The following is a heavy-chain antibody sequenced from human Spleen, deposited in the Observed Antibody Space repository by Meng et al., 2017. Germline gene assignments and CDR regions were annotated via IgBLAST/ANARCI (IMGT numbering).Heavy chain of an antibody. CDR3: ARSPIDRYDLSALPLDY. V-gene: IGHV3-23*01. D-gene: IGHD3-22*01. CDR2: ISGGGDNT. J-gene: IGHJ4*02. CDR1: GFTFSSYA. Sequence: GESLKISCAASGFTFSSYAMNWVRQAPGKGLEWVSGISGGGDNTHYADSVKGRFTISRDNSKNTVFLQINSLRSEDTAVYYCARSPIDRYDLSALPLDYWGQGTLVTVSS.